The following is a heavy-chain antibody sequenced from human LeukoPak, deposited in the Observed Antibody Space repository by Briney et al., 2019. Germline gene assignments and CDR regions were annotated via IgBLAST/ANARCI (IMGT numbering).Heavy chain of an antibody. CDR3: ARYGAGKCVDV. V-gene: IGHV3-33*01. Sequence: GGSLRLSCGASGFTFSSYGMHWVRQAPGKGLEWLAVIWYDGSNKYYGDSVKGRFTISRDNSKNTVYLQMNGLRAEDTAVYYCARYGAGKCVDVWGQGTTVTVSS. CDR2: IWYDGSNK. CDR1: GFTFSSYG. J-gene: IGHJ6*02. D-gene: IGHD3-10*01.